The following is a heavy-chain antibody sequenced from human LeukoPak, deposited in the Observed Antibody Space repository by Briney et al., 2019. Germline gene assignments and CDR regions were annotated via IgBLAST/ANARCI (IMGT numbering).Heavy chain of an antibody. D-gene: IGHD3-22*01. CDR3: VKDHDYYDSSGYYPLFDY. CDR1: GFTLRNYW. V-gene: IGHV3-64D*09. CDR2: ISSNGGST. J-gene: IGHJ4*02. Sequence: GGSLRLSCAASGFTLRNYWMHWVRQAPGKGLEYVSAISSNGGSTYYADSVKGRFTISRDNSKNTLYLQMSSLRAEDTAVYYCVKDHDYYDSSGYYPLFDYWGQGTLVTVSS.